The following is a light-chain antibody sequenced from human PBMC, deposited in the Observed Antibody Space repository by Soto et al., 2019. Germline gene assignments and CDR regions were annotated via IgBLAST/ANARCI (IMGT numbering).Light chain of an antibody. J-gene: IGKJ1*01. CDR3: QQYNNWPRT. V-gene: IGKV3-15*01. Sequence: EIVMTQSPATLSVSPGETATLSCRASHIVSSTLAWYQQKPGQAPTLLLFGASTRATGIPASFSGSGSGTEFXLTITSLQSEDFAVYYCQQYNNWPRTFGQGTKVEIK. CDR1: HIVSST. CDR2: GAS.